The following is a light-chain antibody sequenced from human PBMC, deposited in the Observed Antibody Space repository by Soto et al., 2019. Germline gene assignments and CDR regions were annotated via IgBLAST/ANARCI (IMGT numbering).Light chain of an antibody. J-gene: IGKJ1*01. CDR3: QQYNSYSLT. CDR1: QSISRW. Sequence: DIQRTKSVSALSASVGDSVRITCRANQSISRWLAWYKQKPGKAPKLLIYDASSLESGVPARFRGSGSGTEFTLTISSLKPDDFATYYCQQYNSYSLTVGQGTKVDIK. V-gene: IGKV1-5*01. CDR2: DAS.